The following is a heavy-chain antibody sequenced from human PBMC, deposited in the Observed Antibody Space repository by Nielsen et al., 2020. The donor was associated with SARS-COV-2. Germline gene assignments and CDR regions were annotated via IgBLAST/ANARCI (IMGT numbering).Heavy chain of an antibody. D-gene: IGHD5-18*01. Sequence: SETLSLTCTVSGGSISSYYWSWIRQPPGKGLEWIGYIYYSGSTNYNPSLKSRVTISVDTSKNQFSLKLSSVTAADTAVYYCARGYSYGYGYYYYYMDVWGKGTTVTVSS. J-gene: IGHJ6*03. CDR1: GGSISSYY. V-gene: IGHV4-59*01. CDR2: IYYSGST. CDR3: ARGYSYGYGYYYYYMDV.